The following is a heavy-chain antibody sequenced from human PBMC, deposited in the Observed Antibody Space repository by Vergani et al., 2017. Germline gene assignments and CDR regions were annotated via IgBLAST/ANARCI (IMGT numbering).Heavy chain of an antibody. CDR2: IYYSGST. CDR1: GGSVSSGSYY. V-gene: IGHV4-61*01. J-gene: IGHJ6*02. D-gene: IGHD2-15*01. CDR3: ARDIEGGMDV. Sequence: QVQLQESGPGLVKPSETLSLTCTVSGGSVSSGSYYWSWIRQPPGKGLEWIGYIYYSGSTNYNPSLKSRVTISVDTSKNQFSLKLSSVTAADTAVYYCARDIEGGMDVWGQGTTVTVSS.